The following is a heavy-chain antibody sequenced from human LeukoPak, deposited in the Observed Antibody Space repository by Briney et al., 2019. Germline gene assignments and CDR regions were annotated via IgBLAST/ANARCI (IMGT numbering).Heavy chain of an antibody. V-gene: IGHV4-38-2*01. J-gene: IGHJ5*02. CDR3: ASRHDDSRGYDAYNWFDP. CDR1: GYSINSGHY. D-gene: IGHD3-22*01. Sequence: SETLSLTCAVSGYSINSGHYWGWIRQAPGKGLEWIGSVYPSGNSYYNPSLKSRATTSVDTSKNHFSLKLSSVTAGDTAVYYCASRHDDSRGYDAYNWFDPWGQGTLVTVSS. CDR2: VYPSGNS.